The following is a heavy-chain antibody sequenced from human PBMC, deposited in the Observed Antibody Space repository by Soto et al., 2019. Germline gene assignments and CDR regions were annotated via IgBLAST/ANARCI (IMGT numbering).Heavy chain of an antibody. Sequence: ASVKVSCKASGYTFTSYGISWVRQAPGQGLEWMGWIIAYNGKTNYAQKLQGRDTMTTDESTSIAYMELRSLRSEDTVVYYCALGAAGFDYWGQGTLVTVSS. D-gene: IGHD6-13*01. J-gene: IGHJ4*02. V-gene: IGHV1-18*01. CDR3: ALGAAGFDY. CDR1: GYTFTSYG. CDR2: IIAYNGKT.